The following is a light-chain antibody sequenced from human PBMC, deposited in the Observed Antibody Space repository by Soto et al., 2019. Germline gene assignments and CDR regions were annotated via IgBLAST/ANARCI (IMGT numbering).Light chain of an antibody. J-gene: IGKJ5*01. CDR2: DAS. CDR3: QQYNNWPPIT. Sequence: IVLTQSPASLSLSPGERATLSCRASQDITTYLAWYQQKPGQAPRLLIYDASNRATGIPARFSGSGSGTEFTLTISSLQSEDFAVYYCQQYNNWPPITFGQGTRLEIK. CDR1: QDITTY. V-gene: IGKV3-11*01.